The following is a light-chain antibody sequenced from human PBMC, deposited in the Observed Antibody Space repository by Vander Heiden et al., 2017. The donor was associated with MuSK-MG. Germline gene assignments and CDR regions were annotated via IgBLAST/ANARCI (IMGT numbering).Light chain of an antibody. V-gene: IGKV1-33*01. CDR3: QQYDNLPIT. J-gene: IGKJ5*01. Sequence: FQITPSPSSLSASVGDRVTITCQASQDISNYLNWYQQKPGKAPKLLIYDASNLETGVPSRFSGSGSGTDFTFTISSLQPEDIATYYCQQYDNLPITFGQGTRLEIK. CDR2: DAS. CDR1: QDISNY.